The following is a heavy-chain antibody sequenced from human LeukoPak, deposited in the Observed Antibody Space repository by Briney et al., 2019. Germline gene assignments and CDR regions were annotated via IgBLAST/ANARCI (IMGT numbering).Heavy chain of an antibody. CDR3: ARDFGGYYGSGSYSIFDY. D-gene: IGHD3-10*01. Sequence: ASVKVSFKASGYTFTSYGISWVRQAPGQGLEGMGIINPRGGSTSYAQKFQGRVTRTRDTSTRTVYMELSSRRSEDTAVYYCARDFGGYYGSGSYSIFDYWGQGTLVTVSS. CDR1: GYTFTSYG. CDR2: INPRGGST. J-gene: IGHJ4*02. V-gene: IGHV1-46*01.